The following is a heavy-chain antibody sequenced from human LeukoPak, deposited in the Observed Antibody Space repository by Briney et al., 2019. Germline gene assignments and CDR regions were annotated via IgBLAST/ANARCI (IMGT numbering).Heavy chain of an antibody. CDR2: TYYRSKWYN. D-gene: IGHD3-9*01. V-gene: IGHV6-1*01. J-gene: IGHJ4*02. CDR3: ARASDDYDILTGLYYFDC. CDR1: GDSVSSNSAA. Sequence: SQTLSLTCAISGDSVSSNSAAWNWIRQSPSRGLEWLGRTYYRSKWYNEYAVSVESRITINPDTSTNQFSLQLNSVTPEDTAVYYCARASDDYDILTGLYYFDCWGQGTLVTVSS.